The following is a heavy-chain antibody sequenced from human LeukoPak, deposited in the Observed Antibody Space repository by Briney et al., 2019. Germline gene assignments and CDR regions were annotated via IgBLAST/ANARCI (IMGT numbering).Heavy chain of an antibody. CDR1: GGSFNDYY. Sequence: SETLSLTCAVSGGSFNDYYWSWVREPPGKGLEWIGEINHSGNTYYNPSLKSRVTISVDTSKNQFSLKMSSVTAADTAVYYCARWTITSVRGRFDYWGQGTRVTVSS. V-gene: IGHV4-34*01. CDR3: ARWTITSVRGRFDY. D-gene: IGHD3-10*01. CDR2: INHSGNT. J-gene: IGHJ4*02.